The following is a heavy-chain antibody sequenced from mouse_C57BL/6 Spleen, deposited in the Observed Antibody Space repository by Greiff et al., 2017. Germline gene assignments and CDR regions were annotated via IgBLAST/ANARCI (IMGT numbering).Heavy chain of an antibody. CDR3: ARELTGTGYFDY. CDR2: INPSNGGT. CDR1: GYTFTSYW. V-gene: IGHV1-53*01. J-gene: IGHJ2*01. D-gene: IGHD4-1*01. Sequence: QVQLQQPGTELVKPGASVKLSCKASGYTFTSYWMHWVKQRPGQGLEWIGNINPSNGGTNYNEKFKSKATLTVDKSSSTAYMQLSSLTSEDSAFYYCARELTGTGYFDYWGQGTTLTVSS.